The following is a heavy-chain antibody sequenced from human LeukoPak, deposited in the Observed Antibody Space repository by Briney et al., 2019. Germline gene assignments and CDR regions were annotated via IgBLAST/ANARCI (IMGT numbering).Heavy chain of an antibody. Sequence: SETLSLTCTVSGGSVSSGSYYWSWLRQPPGKGLERIGYIYYSGSTNYNPSLKSRVTISVDTSKNQFSLKLSSVTAADTAVYYCARLRPGPTVTKGPYFDLWGRGTLVTVSS. D-gene: IGHD4-17*01. CDR1: GGSVSSGSYY. V-gene: IGHV4-61*01. CDR2: IYYSGST. J-gene: IGHJ2*01. CDR3: ARLRPGPTVTKGPYFDL.